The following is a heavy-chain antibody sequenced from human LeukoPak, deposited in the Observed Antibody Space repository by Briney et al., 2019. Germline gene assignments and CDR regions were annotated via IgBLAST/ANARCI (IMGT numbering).Heavy chain of an antibody. CDR3: VKDFGRVRGTPDS. Sequence: PGGSLRLSCSASGFVFSIYTMYWVRQAPGKGPEYVSTISGSGNGFSIYYADSVKGRSTISRDDSKSTLYLQMNGLRSEDTAVYYCVKDFGRVRGTPDSWGQGTLVTVSS. D-gene: IGHD3-16*01. CDR2: ISGSGNGFSI. CDR1: GFVFSIYT. J-gene: IGHJ4*02. V-gene: IGHV3-64D*06.